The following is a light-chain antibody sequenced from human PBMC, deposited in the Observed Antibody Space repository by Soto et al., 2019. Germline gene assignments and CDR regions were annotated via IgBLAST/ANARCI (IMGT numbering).Light chain of an antibody. CDR2: AAS. CDR1: QGISSY. CDR3: QQYYSYST. J-gene: IGKJ1*01. V-gene: IGKV1-8*01. Sequence: AIRMTKSPSSLSASTGDRVTITCRASQGISSYLAWYQQKPGKAPKLLFYAASSLQSGVPQRFSGSRSGTDFTITIICMQSEDCATYYSQQYYSYSTFGQGTKVEIK.